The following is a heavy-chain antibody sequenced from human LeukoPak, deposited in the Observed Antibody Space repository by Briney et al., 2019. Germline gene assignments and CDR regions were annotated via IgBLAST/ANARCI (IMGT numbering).Heavy chain of an antibody. CDR2: ISGSGGST. J-gene: IGHJ4*02. CDR1: GFTFSSCA. D-gene: IGHD3-3*01. Sequence: GGSLRLSCAASGFTFSSCAMSWVRQAPGKGLEWVSGISGSGGSTDYADSLKGRFTISRDNSKNTLYLQMNSLRAEDTAVYYCAKTPVRRFPLYFDYWGQGTLVTVSS. V-gene: IGHV3-23*01. CDR3: AKTPVRRFPLYFDY.